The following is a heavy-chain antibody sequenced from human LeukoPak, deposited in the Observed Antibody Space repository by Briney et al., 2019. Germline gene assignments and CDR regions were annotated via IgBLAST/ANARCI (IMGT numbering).Heavy chain of an antibody. V-gene: IGHV1-69*13. Sequence: GASVKVSCKASGGTFSSYAISWVRQAPGQGLEWMGGIIPIFGTANYAQKFQGRVTITADESTSTAYMELSSLRSEDTAVYYCARDCWAMDSSSWYGLCWFDPWGQGTLVTVSS. D-gene: IGHD6-13*01. J-gene: IGHJ5*02. CDR1: GGTFSSYA. CDR3: ARDCWAMDSSSWYGLCWFDP. CDR2: IIPIFGTA.